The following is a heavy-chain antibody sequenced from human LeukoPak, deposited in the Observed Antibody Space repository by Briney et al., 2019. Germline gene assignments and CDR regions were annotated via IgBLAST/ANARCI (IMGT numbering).Heavy chain of an antibody. CDR2: IYYSGST. CDR1: GGSISSYY. J-gene: IGHJ4*02. CDR3: ARSSRADPFDY. Sequence: PSETLSLTCAVSGGSISSYYWSWIRQPPGKGLEWIGYIYYSGSTNYNPSLKSRVTISVDTSKNQFSLKLSSVTAADTAVYYCARSSRADPFDYWGQGTLVTVSS. D-gene: IGHD3-10*01. V-gene: IGHV4-59*01.